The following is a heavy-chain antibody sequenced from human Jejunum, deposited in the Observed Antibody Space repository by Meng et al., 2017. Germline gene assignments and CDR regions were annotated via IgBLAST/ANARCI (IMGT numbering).Heavy chain of an antibody. CDR1: GFSLSTIGMR. V-gene: IGHV2-70*04. J-gene: IGHJ4*02. CDR2: IDWDDDE. CDR3: ARMGANWELPD. Sequence: SGPTLVKPPQTLTLTCTFSGFSLSTIGMRVTWIRQPPGKALEWLARIDWDDDEVYRTSLKTRLTISKDTSKNQVVLTMTNMDPVDTGTYYCARMGANWELPDWGQGTLVTVSS. D-gene: IGHD1-7*01.